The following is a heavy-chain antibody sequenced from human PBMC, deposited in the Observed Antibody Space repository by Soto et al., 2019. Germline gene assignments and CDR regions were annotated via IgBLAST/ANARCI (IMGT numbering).Heavy chain of an antibody. Sequence: QVQLQESGPGLVKPSQTLSLTCTVSGGSISSGGYYWSWIRQHPGKGLEWIGDIYYSGSTYYNPSLKSRVTISVDTSKNQCSLRLRSVTAADTAVYCCARGYYDSSGYYYYYYGMDVWGQGTTVTVSS. CDR2: IYYSGST. V-gene: IGHV4-31*03. J-gene: IGHJ6*02. CDR3: ARGYYDSSGYYYYYYGMDV. CDR1: GGSISSGGYY. D-gene: IGHD3-22*01.